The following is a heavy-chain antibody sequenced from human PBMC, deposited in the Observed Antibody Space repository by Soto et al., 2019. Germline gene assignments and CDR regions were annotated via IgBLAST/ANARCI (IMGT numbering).Heavy chain of an antibody. CDR2: IIPIFGTA. D-gene: IGHD3-9*01. Sequence: SVKVSCKASGGTFSSYAISWVRQAPGQGLEWMGGIIPIFGTANYAQKFQGRVTITADESTSTAYMELSSLRSEDTAVYYCARDRYDILTGYYYYYGMDVWGQGTTVTVSS. V-gene: IGHV1-69*13. CDR3: ARDRYDILTGYYYYYGMDV. J-gene: IGHJ6*02. CDR1: GGTFSSYA.